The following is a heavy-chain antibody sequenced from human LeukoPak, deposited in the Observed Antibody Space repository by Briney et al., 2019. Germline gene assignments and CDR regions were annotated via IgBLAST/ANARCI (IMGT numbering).Heavy chain of an antibody. CDR1: GYTFTSYY. V-gene: IGHV1-46*01. J-gene: IGHJ6*03. Sequence: ASVKVSCKASGYTFTSYYMHWVRQAPGQGLEWMGIINPSGGSTSYAQKFQGRVTMTRDTSTSTVYMELSSLRSEDTAVYYCARDHYGSGSYPYYYYYMDVWGKGTTVTISS. D-gene: IGHD3-10*01. CDR3: ARDHYGSGSYPYYYYYMDV. CDR2: INPSGGST.